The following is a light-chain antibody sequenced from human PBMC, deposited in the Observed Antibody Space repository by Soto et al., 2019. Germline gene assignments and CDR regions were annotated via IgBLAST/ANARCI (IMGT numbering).Light chain of an antibody. J-gene: IGKJ1*01. CDR2: GAS. V-gene: IGKV3-20*01. CDR1: QSVSSNY. CDR3: QQYDNWPRT. Sequence: ESVLTQSPGTLSLSPGERATLSCRASQSVSSNYLAWYQQKPGQAPRLLIYGASSRATGIPDRFSGSGSGTDFTLTISRLESEDFAVYYCQQYDNWPRTFGQGTKVDIK.